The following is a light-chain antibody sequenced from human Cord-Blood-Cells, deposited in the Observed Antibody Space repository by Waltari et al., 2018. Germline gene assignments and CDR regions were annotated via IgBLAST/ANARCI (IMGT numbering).Light chain of an antibody. CDR1: QSVLYSSNNKNY. CDR3: QQYYSTPLT. CDR2: WAS. Sequence: DIVMTKSPDSLAVSLGERATINCKSSQSVLYSSNNKNYLAWYQQKPGQPPKLLIYWASTRESGVPDRFSGSGSGTDFTLTIISRQAEDVAVYYCQQYYSTPLTFGGETKVEIK. J-gene: IGKJ4*01. V-gene: IGKV4-1*01.